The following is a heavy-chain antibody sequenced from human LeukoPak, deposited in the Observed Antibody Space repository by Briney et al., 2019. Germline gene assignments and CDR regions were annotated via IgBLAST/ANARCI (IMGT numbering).Heavy chain of an antibody. CDR1: GGTFSTYA. CDR3: ARDRVVGLGIDNAFDI. D-gene: IGHD2-15*01. J-gene: IGHJ3*02. CDR2: IIPVFGTA. Sequence: SVKVSCKASGGTFSTYAISWVRQAPGQGLEWMGGIIPVFGTANYAQKLQGRVTITADESTSTAYMELSSLRSEDTAVFYCARDRVVGLGIDNAFDIWGHGTMVTVSS. V-gene: IGHV1-69*01.